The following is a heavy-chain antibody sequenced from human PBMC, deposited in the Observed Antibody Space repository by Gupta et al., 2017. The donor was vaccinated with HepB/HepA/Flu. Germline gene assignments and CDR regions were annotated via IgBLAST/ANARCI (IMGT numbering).Heavy chain of an antibody. D-gene: IGHD2-15*01. CDR1: GDSISRSRNP. CDR2: IHYAGTT. J-gene: IGHJ6*03. CDR3: AREGYLPTNYSDV. Sequence: QLQLQESGQGLVKPSETLSLTCTVSGDSISRSRNPWGWIRQSPGKGLEWIASIHYAGTTYYNPSLGSRVTISVDTSKSQFSLNLSSVTAADSAVYYCAREGYLPTNYSDVWGKVTTVTVSS. V-gene: IGHV4-39*02.